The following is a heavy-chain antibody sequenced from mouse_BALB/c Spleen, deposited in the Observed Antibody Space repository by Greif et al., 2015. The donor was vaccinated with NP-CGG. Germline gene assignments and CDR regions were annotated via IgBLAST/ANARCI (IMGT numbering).Heavy chain of an antibody. CDR3: ARSQGYYFDY. CDR1: GYAFSSYW. J-gene: IGHJ2*01. V-gene: IGHV1-80*01. CDR2: IYPGDGDT. Sequence: QVQLKESGAELVRPGSSVKISCKASGYAFSSYWMNWVKQRPGQGLEWIGQIYPGDGDTNYNGKFKGKATLTADKSSSTAYMQLRSLKSEDSAVYFCARSQGYYFDYWGQGTTLTVSP.